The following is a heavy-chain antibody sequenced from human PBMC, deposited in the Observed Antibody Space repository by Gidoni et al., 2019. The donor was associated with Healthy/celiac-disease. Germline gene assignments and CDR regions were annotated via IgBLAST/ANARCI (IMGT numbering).Heavy chain of an antibody. CDR3: ARARDCSGGSCYKGNWFDP. CDR2: IYYSGST. J-gene: IGHJ5*02. V-gene: IGHV4-30-4*01. CDR1: GGSISSGDYY. Sequence: QVQLQESGPGLVKPSQTLSLTGTVSGGSISSGDYYWSWIRQPPGKGLEWIGYIYYSGSTYSNPSLKSRVTISVDTSKNQFSLKLSSVTAADTAVYYCARARDCSGGSCYKGNWFDPWGQGTLVTVSS. D-gene: IGHD2-15*01.